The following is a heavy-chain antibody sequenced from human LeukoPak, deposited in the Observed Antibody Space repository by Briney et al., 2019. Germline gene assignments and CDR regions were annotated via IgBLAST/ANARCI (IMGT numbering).Heavy chain of an antibody. D-gene: IGHD3-22*01. J-gene: IGHJ3*02. CDR2: ISAYNGNT. CDR1: GYTFTSYG. Sequence: ASVKVSCKASGYTFTSYGISWVRQAPGQGLEWMGWISAYNGNTNYTQKLQGRVTMTTDTSTSTAYMELRSLRSDDTAVYYCARGAKLTYYYDSRRGAFDIWGQGTMVTVPS. CDR3: ARGAKLTYYYDSRRGAFDI. V-gene: IGHV1-18*01.